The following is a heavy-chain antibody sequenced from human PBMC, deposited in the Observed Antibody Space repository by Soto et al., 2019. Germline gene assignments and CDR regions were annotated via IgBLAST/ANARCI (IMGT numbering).Heavy chain of an antibody. Sequence: GGSLRLSCVASDFTFTNAWMNWVRQAPGKGLEWVSVIYSGGSTYYTDSVKGRFTISRDNSKDTLYLQMNSLRAEDTAVYYCARMPQVRFLEWPFDRPVDYYYYGMDVWGKGTTVTVSS. CDR3: ARMPQVRFLEWPFDRPVDYYYYGMDV. CDR1: DFTFTNAW. V-gene: IGHV3-53*01. D-gene: IGHD3-3*01. J-gene: IGHJ6*04. CDR2: IYSGGST.